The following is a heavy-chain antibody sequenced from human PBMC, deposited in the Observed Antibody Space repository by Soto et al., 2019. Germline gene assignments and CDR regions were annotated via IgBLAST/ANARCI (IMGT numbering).Heavy chain of an antibody. CDR3: AREIYDSSGYYAPFDY. Sequence: GGSLRLSCAASGFPFSSYSMNWVRQAPGKGLEWVSYISSSSSTIYYADSVKGRFTISRDNAKNSLYLQMNSLRAEDTAVYYCAREIYDSSGYYAPFDYWGQGTLVTDSS. J-gene: IGHJ4*02. V-gene: IGHV3-48*01. D-gene: IGHD3-22*01. CDR1: GFPFSSYS. CDR2: ISSSSSTI.